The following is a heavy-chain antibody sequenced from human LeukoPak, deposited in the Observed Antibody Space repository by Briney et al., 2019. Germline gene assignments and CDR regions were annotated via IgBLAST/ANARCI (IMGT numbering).Heavy chain of an antibody. D-gene: IGHD3-22*01. J-gene: IGHJ4*02. CDR2: IYTSGST. CDR3: ARDYYDSSGYYYFPAGY. V-gene: IGHV4-4*07. CDR1: GGSISSYY. Sequence: SETLSLTCTVSGGSISSYYWSWIRQPAGKGLEWIGRIYTSGSTNYNPSLKSRVTMSVVTSKNQFSLKLSSATAADTAVYYCARDYYDSSGYYYFPAGYWGQGTLVTVSS.